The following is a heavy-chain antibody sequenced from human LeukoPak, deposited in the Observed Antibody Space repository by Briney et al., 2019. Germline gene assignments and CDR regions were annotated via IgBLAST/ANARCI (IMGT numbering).Heavy chain of an antibody. D-gene: IGHD2-15*01. J-gene: IGHJ4*02. V-gene: IGHV1-69*06. CDR2: IIPIFGTA. CDR3: ARLGGWGSQPDLDY. CDR1: GGTFSSYA. Sequence: SVKVSCKASGGTFSSYAISWVRQAPGQGLEWMGGIIPIFGTANYAQKFQGRVTITADKSTSTAYMELSSLRSEDTAVYYCARLGGWGSQPDLDYWGQGTLVTVSS.